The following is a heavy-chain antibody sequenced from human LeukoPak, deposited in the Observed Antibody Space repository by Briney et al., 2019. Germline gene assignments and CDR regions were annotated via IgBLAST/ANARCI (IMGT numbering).Heavy chain of an antibody. D-gene: IGHD6-19*01. CDR2: ISYDGSNK. CDR1: GFTFSSYA. Sequence: GGSLRLSCAASGFTFSSYAMHWVRQAPGKGLEWVAVISYDGSNKYYADSVKGRFTISRDNSKNTLYLQMNSLRAEDTAVYYCARVTLHLGSGWPRPFDYWGQGTLVTVSS. V-gene: IGHV3-30*04. J-gene: IGHJ4*02. CDR3: ARVTLHLGSGWPRPFDY.